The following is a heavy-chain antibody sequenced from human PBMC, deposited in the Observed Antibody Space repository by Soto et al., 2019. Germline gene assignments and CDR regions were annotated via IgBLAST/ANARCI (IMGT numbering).Heavy chain of an antibody. V-gene: IGHV3-33*01. CDR2: IWYDGSNK. Sequence: GGSLRLSCAASGFTFSSYGMHWVRQAPGKGLEWVAVIWYDGSNKYYADSVKGRFTISRDNSKNTLYLQMNSLRAEDTAVYYCAREGPSSGWYYYYYGMDVWGQGTTVTAP. CDR1: GFTFSSYG. J-gene: IGHJ6*02. CDR3: AREGPSSGWYYYYYGMDV. D-gene: IGHD6-19*01.